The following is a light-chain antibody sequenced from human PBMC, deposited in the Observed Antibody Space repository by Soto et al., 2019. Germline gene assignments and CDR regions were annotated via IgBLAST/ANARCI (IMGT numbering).Light chain of an antibody. CDR1: QRFGSSN. J-gene: IGKJ4*01. CDR2: DAS. CDR3: QQRSNWPPT. Sequence: EIVFTQSPGTLSLSPGERGTLSCRASQRFGSSNLAWYQQKPGQAPRLLIYDASNRATGIPARFSGSGSGTDFTLTISSLETEDFAVYYCQQRSNWPPTFGGGTKVDIK. V-gene: IGKV3-11*01.